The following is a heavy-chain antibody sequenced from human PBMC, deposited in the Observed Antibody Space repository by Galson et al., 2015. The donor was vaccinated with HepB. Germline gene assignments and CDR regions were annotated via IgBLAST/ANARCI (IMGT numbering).Heavy chain of an antibody. CDR2: IWYDGSNK. CDR3: ARAHVSAAAGYYYYYYMDV. V-gene: IGHV3-33*01. D-gene: IGHD6-13*01. J-gene: IGHJ6*03. CDR1: GFTFSTYG. Sequence: SLRLSCAASGFTFSTYGMHWVRQAPGKGLEWVAVIWYDGSNKYYADSVKGRFTISRDNSKNTLYLQMNNLRAEDTAVYYCARAHVSAAAGYYYYYYMDVWGTGTTVTVSS.